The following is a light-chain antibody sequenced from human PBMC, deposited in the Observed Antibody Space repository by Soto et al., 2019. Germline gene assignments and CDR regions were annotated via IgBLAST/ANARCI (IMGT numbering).Light chain of an antibody. CDR2: EVS. Sequence: QSALTQPASVSGSPGQSITISCTGYIHYDFVSWYQQHPGTAPKLVIYEVSNRPSGTSDRFSGSKSGHTASLTISGLQTEDEAVYYCGSYTSSSNYVSGTGTNVTVL. CDR1: IHYDF. CDR3: GSYTSSSNYV. V-gene: IGLV2-14*01. J-gene: IGLJ1*01.